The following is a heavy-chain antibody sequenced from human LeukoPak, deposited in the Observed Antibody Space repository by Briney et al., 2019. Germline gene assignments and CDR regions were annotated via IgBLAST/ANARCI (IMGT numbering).Heavy chain of an antibody. D-gene: IGHD3-22*01. J-gene: IGHJ4*02. CDR2: INHSGST. Sequence: SETLSLTCAVYGGSFSGYYWSWIRQPPGKGLEWIGEINHSGSTNYNPSLKSRVTISVDTSKNQFSLKLSSVTAADTAVYYCARGRPRSGCFDYRGQGTLVTVSS. CDR1: GGSFSGYY. V-gene: IGHV4-34*01. CDR3: ARGRPRSGCFDY.